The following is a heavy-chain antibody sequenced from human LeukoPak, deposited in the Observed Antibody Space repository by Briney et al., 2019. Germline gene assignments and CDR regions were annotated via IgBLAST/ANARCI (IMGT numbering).Heavy chain of an antibody. V-gene: IGHV3-21*01. CDR3: ARALYDSSGYYYYYYYGMDV. CDR2: ISTGGST. CDR1: GFTFSSFS. J-gene: IGHJ6*02. Sequence: GGSLRLSCAASGFTFSSFSSYAMSWVRQAPGKGLEWVSAISTGGSTYYADSVKGRFTISRDNAKNSLYLQMNSLRAEDTAVYYCARALYDSSGYYYYYYYGMDVWGQGTTVTVSS. D-gene: IGHD3-22*01.